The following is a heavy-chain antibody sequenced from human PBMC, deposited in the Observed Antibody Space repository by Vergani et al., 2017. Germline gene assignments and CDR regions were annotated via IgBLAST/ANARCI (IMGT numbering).Heavy chain of an antibody. CDR3: AGGGXTIFGVVMGGALDY. CDR1: GGTFSSYA. D-gene: IGHD3-3*01. J-gene: IGHJ4*02. V-gene: IGHV1-69*01. CDR2: IIPIFGTA. Sequence: QVQLVQSVAEVKKPGSSVKVSCKASGGTFSSYAISWVRQAPGQGLEWMGGIIPIFGTANYAQKFQGRVTITADESTSTAYMELSSLRSEDTAVYYCAGGGXTIFGVVMGGALDYWGQGTLVTVSS.